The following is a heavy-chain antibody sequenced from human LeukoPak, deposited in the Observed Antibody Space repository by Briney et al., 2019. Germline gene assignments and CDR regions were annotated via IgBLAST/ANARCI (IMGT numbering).Heavy chain of an antibody. CDR3: ARIMYYYVSGGYLHFDI. CDR2: IYPGDSDT. J-gene: IGHJ3*02. V-gene: IGHV5-51*01. CDR1: GYSFSSYW. Sequence: GESLKISWKGSGYSFSSYWNGWVRQMPGKGLGLRGIIYPGDSDTRYSPSFQGQGTISAYKSIRTAYLQWSSLKASDTAMYYCARIMYYYVSGGYLHFDIWGQGTMVTVSS. D-gene: IGHD3-22*01.